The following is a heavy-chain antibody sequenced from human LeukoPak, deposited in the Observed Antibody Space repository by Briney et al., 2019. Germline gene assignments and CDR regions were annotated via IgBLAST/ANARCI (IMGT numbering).Heavy chain of an antibody. CDR1: GFTFDDYT. CDR2: ISWDGGST. D-gene: IGHD3-9*01. V-gene: IGHV3-43*01. CDR3: AKDRHYDILTAHAFQH. Sequence: GGSLRLSCAASGFTFDDYTMHWVRQAPGKGLEWVSLISWDGGSTYYADSVKGRFTISRDNAKNSLYLQMNSLRAEDTALYYCAKDRHYDILTAHAFQHWGQGTLVTVSS. J-gene: IGHJ1*01.